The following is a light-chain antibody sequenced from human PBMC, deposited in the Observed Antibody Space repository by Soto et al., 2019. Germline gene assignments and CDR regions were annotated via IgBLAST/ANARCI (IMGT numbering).Light chain of an antibody. Sequence: EIVMTQSPATLSVSPGERATLSCRAGKSISSNLAWYQLKPGQAPRLLIYGASTRATGIPARFSGSGSGTEFTLTITSLQSEDFEVYFCQQYNDGLTFGGGTKVEIK. CDR2: GAS. CDR1: KSISSN. V-gene: IGKV3-15*01. J-gene: IGKJ4*01. CDR3: QQYNDGLT.